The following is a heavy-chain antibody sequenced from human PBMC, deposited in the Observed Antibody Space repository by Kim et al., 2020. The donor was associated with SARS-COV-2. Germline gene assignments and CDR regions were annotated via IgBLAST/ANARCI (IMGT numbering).Heavy chain of an antibody. CDR3: AVLRYFDGLLSPLDY. Sequence: GSVKGRFSTSRDKRKNSLYLHMNSLRAEATAVYYCAVLRYFDGLLSPLDYWGQGTLVTVSS. J-gene: IGHJ4*02. V-gene: IGHV3-21*01. D-gene: IGHD3-9*01.